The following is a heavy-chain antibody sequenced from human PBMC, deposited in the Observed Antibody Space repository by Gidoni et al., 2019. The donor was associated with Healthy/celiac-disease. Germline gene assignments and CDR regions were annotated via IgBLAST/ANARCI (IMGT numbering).Heavy chain of an antibody. Sequence: QLQLQESGPGLVKPSETLSLTCTVSGGSISSSSYYWGWIRQPPGKGLEWIGSIYYSGSTYYNPSLKSRVTISVDTSKNQFSLKLSSVTAADTAVYYCARVELGYCSSTSCYNRGHDAFDIWGQGTMVTVSS. V-gene: IGHV4-39*01. CDR1: GGSISSSSYY. CDR2: IYYSGST. D-gene: IGHD2-2*02. CDR3: ARVELGYCSSTSCYNRGHDAFDI. J-gene: IGHJ3*02.